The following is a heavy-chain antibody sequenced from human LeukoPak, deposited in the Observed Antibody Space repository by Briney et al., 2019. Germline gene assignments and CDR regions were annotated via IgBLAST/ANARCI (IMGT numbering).Heavy chain of an antibody. J-gene: IGHJ4*02. CDR2: ISAYNGNR. CDR1: GHTFTTYG. D-gene: IGHD6-13*01. V-gene: IGHV1-18*01. CDR3: ARDRRSSWYLDQ. Sequence: ASVKVSCKASGHTFTTYGISWVRQAPGQGLEWMGWISAYNGNRNYAQKFHDRVTMTTDTSTSTAYMELRSLRSDDTAVYFCARDRRSSWYLDQWGQGTLVTVSS.